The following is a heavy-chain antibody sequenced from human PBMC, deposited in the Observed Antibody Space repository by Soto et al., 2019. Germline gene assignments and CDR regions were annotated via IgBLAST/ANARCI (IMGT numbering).Heavy chain of an antibody. CDR2: ISFDGSNK. V-gene: IGHV3-30*18. Sequence: QVQLVESGGGGVQPGGSLRLSCAASGFTFSSYAMHWVRQAPGKGLEWVAIISFDGSNKFYTDSVKGRFTISRDNSKNTLYLEMSSLRAEDTAMYFCAKDLSYCSGGSCFQHDGSDNWGQGTLVTVSS. CDR3: AKDLSYCSGGSCFQHDGSDN. D-gene: IGHD2-15*01. CDR1: GFTFSSYA. J-gene: IGHJ4*02.